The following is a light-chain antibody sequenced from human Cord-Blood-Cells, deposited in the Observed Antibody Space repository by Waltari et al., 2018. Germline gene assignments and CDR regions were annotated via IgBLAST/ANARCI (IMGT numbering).Light chain of an antibody. V-gene: IGLV2-11*01. CDR3: CSYAGSYTFDYV. Sequence: QSALTQPRSVSGSPGQSVTISCTGTSSDVGGYNYVSWYQQHPGKAPKLMIYDVSKRPSGVPGRCSGSKSGNAASLTISGLQAEDEADYYCCSYAGSYTFDYVFGTGTKVTVL. CDR1: SSDVGGYNY. CDR2: DVS. J-gene: IGLJ1*01.